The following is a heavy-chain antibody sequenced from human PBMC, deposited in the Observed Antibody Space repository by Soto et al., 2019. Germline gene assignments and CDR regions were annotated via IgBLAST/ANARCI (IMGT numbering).Heavy chain of an antibody. Sequence: QVQLVQSGAEVKKPGSSVKVSCKASGGTFSSYTISWVRQAPGQGLEWMGRIIPILGIANYAQKFQGRVTIHADKSTSTAYMELSRLRSEDTAVYYCARDLAYDIVVVPAAPETAFDIWGQGTMVTVSS. V-gene: IGHV1-69*08. CDR1: GGTFSSYT. J-gene: IGHJ3*02. CDR3: ARDLAYDIVVVPAAPETAFDI. CDR2: IIPILGIA. D-gene: IGHD2-2*01.